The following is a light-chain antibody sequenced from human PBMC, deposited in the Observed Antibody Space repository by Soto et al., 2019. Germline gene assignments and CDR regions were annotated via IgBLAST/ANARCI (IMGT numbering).Light chain of an antibody. Sequence: DIQMTQSPSSLSASVGDRVTITCQASQDINNYLNWYQQKPGKAPKLLLFDAYKLETGVPSRFSGSGSGTDFTFTISSLQPEDFATYYCQQYDNLPLTFGGGTKVDIK. CDR1: QDINNY. J-gene: IGKJ4*01. CDR2: DAY. V-gene: IGKV1-33*01. CDR3: QQYDNLPLT.